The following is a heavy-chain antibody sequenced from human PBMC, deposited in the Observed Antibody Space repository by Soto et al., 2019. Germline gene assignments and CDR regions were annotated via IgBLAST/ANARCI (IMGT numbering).Heavy chain of an antibody. J-gene: IGHJ3*02. D-gene: IGHD3-22*01. CDR3: ARDPEYYYDSSGYLDAFDI. CDR1: GGSISSYY. Sequence: SETLSLTCTVSGGSISSYYWSWIRQPAGKGLEWIGRIYTSGSTNYNPSLKSRVTMSVDTSKNQFYLKLSSVTAADTAVYYCARDPEYYYDSSGYLDAFDIWGQGTMVT. V-gene: IGHV4-4*07. CDR2: IYTSGST.